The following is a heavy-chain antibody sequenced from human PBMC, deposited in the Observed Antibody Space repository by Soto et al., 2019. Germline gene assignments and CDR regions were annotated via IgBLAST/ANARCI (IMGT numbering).Heavy chain of an antibody. CDR1: GDSISGGGFC. J-gene: IGHJ4*01. CDR3: ARGHYFGSGSTD. CDR2: IYPSGTS. Sequence: TSETLSLTCAVSGDSISGGGFCWNWIRQSPGKGLEWIGYIYPSGTSYYNPSLKSRVTISVDKSQNQFSLRLSSMTAADTAVYYCARGHYFGSGSTDWGHGTLVTVSS. V-gene: IGHV4-30-2*06. D-gene: IGHD3-10*01.